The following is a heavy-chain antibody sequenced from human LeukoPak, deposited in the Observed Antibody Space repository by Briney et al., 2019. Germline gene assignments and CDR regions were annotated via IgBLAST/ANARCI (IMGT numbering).Heavy chain of an antibody. CDR2: INAGNGNT. J-gene: IGHJ4*02. CDR3: AAGPHFPYSSGWSFDY. V-gene: IGHV1-3*01. Sequence: ASVKVSCKASGYTFTSYAMHWVHQAPGQRLEWMGWINAGNGNTKYSQKFQGRVTITRDTSASTAYMELSSLRSEDTAVYYCAAGPHFPYSSGWSFDYWGQGTLVTVSS. CDR1: GYTFTSYA. D-gene: IGHD6-19*01.